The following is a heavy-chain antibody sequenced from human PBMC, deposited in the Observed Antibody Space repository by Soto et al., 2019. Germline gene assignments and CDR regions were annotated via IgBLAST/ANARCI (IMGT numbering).Heavy chain of an antibody. Sequence: PGGSLRLSCAASGFTFSSYAMSWVRQAPGKGLEWVSAISGSGGSTYYADSVKGRFTISRDNSKNTLYLQMNSLRAEDTAVYYCARVSHYDFWSGYYLAGAFDIWGQGTMVTVSS. D-gene: IGHD3-3*01. CDR1: GFTFSSYA. CDR2: ISGSGGST. CDR3: ARVSHYDFWSGYYLAGAFDI. V-gene: IGHV3-23*01. J-gene: IGHJ3*02.